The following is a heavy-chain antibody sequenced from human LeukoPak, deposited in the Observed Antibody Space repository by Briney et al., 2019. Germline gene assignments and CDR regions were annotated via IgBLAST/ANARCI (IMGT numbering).Heavy chain of an antibody. CDR1: GFTFSNAC. Sequence: GGSLRLSCAASGFTFSNACMSWVRQAPGKGLEWVGHIKGKTDGGTTDYAAPVQGRFTISRDDSKDTLFLQMNSLKTEDTAVYYCTTGTWIQLWLADYWGQGTLVTVSS. J-gene: IGHJ4*02. D-gene: IGHD5-18*01. V-gene: IGHV3-15*01. CDR3: TTGTWIQLWLADY. CDR2: IKGKTDGGTT.